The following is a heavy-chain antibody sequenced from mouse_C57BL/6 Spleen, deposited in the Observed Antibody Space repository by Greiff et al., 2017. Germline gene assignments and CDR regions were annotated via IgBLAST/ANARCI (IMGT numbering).Heavy chain of an antibody. CDR2: IDPSDSET. Sequence: QVQLQQPGAELVRPGSSVKLSCKASGYTFTSYWMHWVKQRPIQGLEWIGNIDPSDSETHYNQKFKDKSTLTVDKSSSTAYMQLRSLTSEDSSVYYCARLGTVYAMDYWGQGTSVTVSS. V-gene: IGHV1-52*01. CDR1: GYTFTSYW. D-gene: IGHD3-3*01. CDR3: ARLGTVYAMDY. J-gene: IGHJ4*01.